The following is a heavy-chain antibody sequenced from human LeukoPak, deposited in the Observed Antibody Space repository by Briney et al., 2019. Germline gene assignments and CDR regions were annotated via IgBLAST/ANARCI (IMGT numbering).Heavy chain of an antibody. CDR3: ARDGRDTAMVRAWYYGMDV. D-gene: IGHD5-18*01. V-gene: IGHV3-21*01. Sequence: GGSLRLSCAASGFTFSSYSMNWVRQAPGKGLEWVSSISSSSSYIYYADSVKGQFTISRDNAKNSLYLQMNSLRAEDTAVYYCARDGRDTAMVRAWYYGMDVWGQGTTVTVSS. CDR1: GFTFSSYS. CDR2: ISSSSSYI. J-gene: IGHJ6*02.